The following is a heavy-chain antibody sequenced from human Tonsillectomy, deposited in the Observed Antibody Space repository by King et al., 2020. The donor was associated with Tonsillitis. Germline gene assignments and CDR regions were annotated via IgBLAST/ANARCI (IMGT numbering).Heavy chain of an antibody. CDR2: TTGNSGAT. CDR1: GFTFSSYA. V-gene: IGHV3-23*04. CDR3: AREGGTMIIVVIKSSWFDP. J-gene: IGHJ5*02. D-gene: IGHD3-22*01. Sequence: DVQLVESGGGLAQPGGSLRLSCAASGFTFSSYAMSWVRQAPGKGLEWVSSTTGNSGATYYADSVKGRFTISRDNSKNTLYLQMNSLRVEDTAVYYRAREGGTMIIVVIKSSWFDPWGQGTLVTVSS.